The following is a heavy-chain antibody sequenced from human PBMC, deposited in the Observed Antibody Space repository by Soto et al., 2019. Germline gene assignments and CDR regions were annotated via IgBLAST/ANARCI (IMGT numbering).Heavy chain of an antibody. Sequence: EVQLVESGGGLVQPGGSLRLSCAASGFTFSSYSMTWVRQAPGKGLEGVSYISSSRSTIYYADSVKGRFTISRDNAKNSLYLQMNSLRAEDTAVYYCARDCPGSSTTCYGNEWFDSWGQGTLVTVSS. D-gene: IGHD2-2*01. V-gene: IGHV3-48*01. CDR2: ISSSRSTI. J-gene: IGHJ5*01. CDR1: GFTFSSYS. CDR3: ARDCPGSSTTCYGNEWFDS.